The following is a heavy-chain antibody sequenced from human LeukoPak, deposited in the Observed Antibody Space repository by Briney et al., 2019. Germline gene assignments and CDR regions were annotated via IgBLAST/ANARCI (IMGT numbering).Heavy chain of an antibody. Sequence: SETLSLTCTVSGGSIRSSYYYWGWIRQPPGKGLEWIGSIYDSGSTYYNPSLKSRVTISVDTSKNQFSLKLSSVTAADTAVYYCARVGSSWLYYWGQGTLVTVSS. CDR3: ARVGSSWLYY. V-gene: IGHV4-39*01. CDR2: IYDSGST. CDR1: GGSIRSSYYY. D-gene: IGHD6-13*01. J-gene: IGHJ4*02.